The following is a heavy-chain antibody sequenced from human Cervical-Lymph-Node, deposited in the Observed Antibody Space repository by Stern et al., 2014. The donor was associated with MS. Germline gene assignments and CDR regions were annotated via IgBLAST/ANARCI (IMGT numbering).Heavy chain of an antibody. CDR3: AAPHPLHDCGGECYSKSSYWYFDL. CDR2: IVVGRGNP. CDR1: GFTFTSSA. V-gene: IGHV1-58*01. D-gene: IGHD2-21*01. Sequence: MQLVESGPEVKKPGTSVKVSCKASGFTFTSSAVQRVRQARGQPLEWIGWIVVGRGNPNHAQKFQERVNITMDMSTSTAYMDVSSVRSEDTAVYYCAAPHPLHDCGGECYSKSSYWYFDLWGRGTLVTVSS. J-gene: IGHJ2*01.